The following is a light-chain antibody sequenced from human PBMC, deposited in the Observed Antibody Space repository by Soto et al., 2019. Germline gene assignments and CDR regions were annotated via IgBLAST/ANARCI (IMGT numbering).Light chain of an antibody. CDR3: QQYNNWPPWT. CDR1: QSVSSN. CDR2: GAS. Sequence: EIVMTQSPATLSVSPGERATLSCRASQSVSSNLAWYQQKPGQGPRLLISGASTGAPGIPARVSGSGSGTEFTLTIISLQSEDFAVYYCQQYNNWPPWTFGQGTKVEIK. V-gene: IGKV3-15*01. J-gene: IGKJ1*01.